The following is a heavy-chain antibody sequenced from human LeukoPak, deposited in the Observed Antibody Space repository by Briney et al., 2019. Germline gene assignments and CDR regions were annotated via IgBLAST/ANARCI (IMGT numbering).Heavy chain of an antibody. CDR3: ARDLTSCSGGSCYPTWFDP. V-gene: IGHV3-21*01. J-gene: IGHJ5*02. Sequence: GGSLRLSCAASGFTFSSYSMNWVRQAPGKGLEWVSSISSSSSYIYYADSVKGRFTISRDNAKNTLYLQMNSLRAEDTAMYYCARDLTSCSGGSCYPTWFDPWGQGTLVTVSS. CDR1: GFTFSSYS. D-gene: IGHD2-15*01. CDR2: ISSSSSYI.